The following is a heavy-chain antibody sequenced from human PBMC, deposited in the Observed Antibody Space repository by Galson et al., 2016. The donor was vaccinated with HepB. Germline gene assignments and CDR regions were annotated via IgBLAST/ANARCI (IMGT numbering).Heavy chain of an antibody. D-gene: IGHD6-19*01. J-gene: IGHJ4*02. V-gene: IGHV3-33*01. Sequence: SLRLSCAASGFTFSYYGMHWVRQAPGKGLEWVAVIWYGGINKDYADSVKGRFTISRDNSKNTVILQMNSLRAEDTAIYYCARVKGDSSGYIDYRGQGTRVTVSS. CDR3: ARVKGDSSGYIDY. CDR1: GFTFSYYG. CDR2: IWYGGINK.